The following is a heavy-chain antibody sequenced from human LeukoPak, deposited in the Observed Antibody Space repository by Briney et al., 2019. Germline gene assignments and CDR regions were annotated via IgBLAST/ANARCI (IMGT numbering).Heavy chain of an antibody. CDR1: GGSISSTNW. Sequence: PTETLSLTCGVSGGSISSTNWWTWVRQPPGEGLEWIGEVHLSGRTNYNPSLESRVTMSVDMSENHISLKLTSVTAADTAVYYCAREGGPYLPLDYSGQGTLVTVSS. J-gene: IGHJ4*02. CDR2: VHLSGRT. CDR3: AREGGPYLPLDY. V-gene: IGHV4-4*02.